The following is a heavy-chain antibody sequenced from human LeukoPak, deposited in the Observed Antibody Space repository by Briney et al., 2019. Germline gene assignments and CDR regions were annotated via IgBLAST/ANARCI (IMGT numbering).Heavy chain of an antibody. CDR2: INHSGST. Sequence: SETLSLTCAVYGGSFSGYYWSWIRQPPGKGLEWIGEINHSGSTSYNPSLKSRITISVDTSKNQFSLKLSSVTAADTAVYYCARGTPHQPSAMTYFDYWGQGTLVTVSS. CDR1: GGSFSGYY. CDR3: ARGTPHQPSAMTYFDY. J-gene: IGHJ4*02. V-gene: IGHV4-34*01. D-gene: IGHD2-2*01.